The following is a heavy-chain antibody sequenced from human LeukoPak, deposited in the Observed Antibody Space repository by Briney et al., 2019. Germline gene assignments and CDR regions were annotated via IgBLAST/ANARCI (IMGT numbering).Heavy chain of an antibody. CDR3: ARNGYCSSTSCYRNWFDP. Sequence: GASVKVSCKASGYTFTGYYMHWVRQAPGQGLEWMGWINPNSGGTNYAQKFQGRATMTRDTSISTAYMELSRLRSDDTAVYYCARNGYCSSTSCYRNWFDPWGQGTLVTVSS. D-gene: IGHD2-2*01. V-gene: IGHV1-2*02. CDR2: INPNSGGT. CDR1: GYTFTGYY. J-gene: IGHJ5*02.